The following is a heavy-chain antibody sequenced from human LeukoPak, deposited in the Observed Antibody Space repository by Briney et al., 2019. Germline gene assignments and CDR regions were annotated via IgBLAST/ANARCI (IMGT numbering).Heavy chain of an antibody. CDR1: GFTFADYA. Sequence: GGSLRLSCAASGFTFADYAMHWVRQAPGKGLEWVSGISWNSGSIGYSDSVKGRFTISRDNAKNSLYLQMNRLRADDMALYYCAASGGSGSFDYWGQGTLVTVSS. J-gene: IGHJ4*02. V-gene: IGHV3-9*03. D-gene: IGHD3-10*01. CDR3: AASGGSGSFDY. CDR2: ISWNSGSI.